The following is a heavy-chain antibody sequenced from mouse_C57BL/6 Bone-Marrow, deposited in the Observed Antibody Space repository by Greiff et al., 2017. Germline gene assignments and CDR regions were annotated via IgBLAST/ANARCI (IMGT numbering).Heavy chain of an antibody. V-gene: IGHV5-4*01. J-gene: IGHJ4*01. CDR1: GFTFSSYA. CDR3: AREECVVYYYAMDY. D-gene: IGHD6-2*01. CDR2: ISDGGSYT. Sequence: EVMLVASGGGLVKPGGSLQLSCAASGFTFSSYAMSWVRQTPEKRLEWVATISDGGSYTYYPANVKGRFTISRDNAKNNLYLQMSHLKSEDTAMYYCAREECVVYYYAMDYWGQGTSVTVSS.